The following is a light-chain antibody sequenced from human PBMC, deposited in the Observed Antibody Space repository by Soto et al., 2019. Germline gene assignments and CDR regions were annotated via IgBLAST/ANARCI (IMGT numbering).Light chain of an antibody. CDR2: DVS. J-gene: IGLJ1*01. CDR3: SSYRSSRTGV. Sequence: QSALTQPAAVSGSPGQSITISCTGTRSDVGGYNFVSWYQQHPGKAPKLMIYDVSNRPSGVSNRFSGSKSGNTASLTISGLQAEDEADYYCSSYRSSRTGVFATGTKVTVL. CDR1: RSDVGGYNF. V-gene: IGLV2-14*01.